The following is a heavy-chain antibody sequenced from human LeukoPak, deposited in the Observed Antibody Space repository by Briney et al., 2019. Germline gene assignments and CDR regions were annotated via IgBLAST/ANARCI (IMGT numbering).Heavy chain of an antibody. CDR2: INPSGGST. D-gene: IGHD3-9*01. V-gene: IGHV1-46*01. CDR3: AREDPGPVLRYFDPRGSWFDP. CDR1: GYSFTSYY. Sequence: ASVRVSCKAPGYSFTSYYMHWVRQAPGQWLEWMGIINPSGGSTGYAQKFQGRVTMTRNTSISTAYMELSSLRSEDTAVYYCAREDPGPVLRYFDPRGSWFDPWGQGTLVTVSS. J-gene: IGHJ5*02.